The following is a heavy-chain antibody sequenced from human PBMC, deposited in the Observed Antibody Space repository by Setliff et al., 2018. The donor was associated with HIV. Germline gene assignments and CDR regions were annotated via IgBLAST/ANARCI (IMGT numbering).Heavy chain of an antibody. CDR3: ARGLSGGYCSGGSCYPFDL. J-gene: IGHJ4*02. V-gene: IGHV3-21*01. CDR2: INSGSNYI. Sequence: GASVKVSCAASGFSFGSHSMHWVRQAPGKGLEWIASINSGSNYIYYIDSVKGRFTISRDNAKKSLYLQMSSLRAEDAAVYYCARGLSGGYCSGGSCYPFDLWGQGTQVTVSS. D-gene: IGHD2-15*01. CDR1: GFSFGSHS.